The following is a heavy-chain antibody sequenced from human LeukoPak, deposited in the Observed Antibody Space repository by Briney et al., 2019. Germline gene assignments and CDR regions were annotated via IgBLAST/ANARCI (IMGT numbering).Heavy chain of an antibody. CDR1: GGSFSGYY. CDR3: ARAPYYGSGSYLPLYFDY. D-gene: IGHD3-10*01. J-gene: IGHJ4*02. CDR2: INHSGST. V-gene: IGHV4-34*01. Sequence: PSETLSPTCAVYGGSFSGYYWSWIRQPPGKGLEWIGEINHSGSTNYNPSLKSRVTISVDTSKNQFSLKLSSVTAADTAVYYCARAPYYGSGSYLPLYFDYWGQGTLVTVSS.